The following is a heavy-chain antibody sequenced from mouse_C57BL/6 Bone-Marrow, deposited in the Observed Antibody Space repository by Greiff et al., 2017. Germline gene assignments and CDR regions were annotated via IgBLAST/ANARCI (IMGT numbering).Heavy chain of an antibody. D-gene: IGHD4-1*02. J-gene: IGHJ1*03. CDR2: INPNYGTT. V-gene: IGHV1-39*01. CDR1: VYSFTDYN. CDR3: GPTTGHYWYFDV. Sequence: EVQLQQSGPELVQPGASVKISCKASVYSFTDYNMNWVKHSNGKSLEWIGVINPNYGTTSYNQKFKGKATLTVDQSSSTAYMQLNSLTSEDSAVYYCGPTTGHYWYFDVWGTGTTVTVSS.